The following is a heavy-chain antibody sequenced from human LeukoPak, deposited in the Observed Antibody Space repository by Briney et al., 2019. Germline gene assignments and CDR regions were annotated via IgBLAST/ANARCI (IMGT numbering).Heavy chain of an antibody. V-gene: IGHV6-1*01. CDR2: TYYRSKWGN. J-gene: IGHJ4*02. D-gene: IGHD2-15*01. Sequence: SPTLSLTFAISGDSVSNNVGTWPWIRHSPSRGLEWLGRTYYRSKWGNDYAVSVRSRITITPDTSKNQFSLQLNSVPPEDTAVYYCARGMGYCNGGSCYPRFDFWGQGTLVTVSS. CDR1: GDSVSNNVGT. CDR3: ARGMGYCNGGSCYPRFDF.